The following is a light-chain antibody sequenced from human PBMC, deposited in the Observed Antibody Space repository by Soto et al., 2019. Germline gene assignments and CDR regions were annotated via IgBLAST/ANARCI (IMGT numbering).Light chain of an antibody. CDR1: QSINDY. CDR3: QQRGGWPLT. Sequence: VLTQSPATLYLSPGDRATLSCRASQSINDYLAWYQQKPGQAPRLLIYDASNRATGIPARFSGSGSGTDFTLTISSLEPEDFAFYYCQQRGGWPLTFGGGTQVEIK. V-gene: IGKV3-11*01. J-gene: IGKJ4*01. CDR2: DAS.